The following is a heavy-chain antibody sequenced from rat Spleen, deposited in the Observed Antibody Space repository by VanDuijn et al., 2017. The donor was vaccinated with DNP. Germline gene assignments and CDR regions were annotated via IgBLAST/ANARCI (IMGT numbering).Heavy chain of an antibody. Sequence: EVQLVESGGGLVQPGRSLRLSCAASGFTFSDYYMAWVRQAPTKGLEWVAYIGSPAYAPYSTDSVKGRFAISRDNAKSTLYLQMNSLRSEEMATYYCVRWNSGHFDYWGQGVMVTVSS. J-gene: IGHJ2*01. V-gene: IGHV5-22*01. D-gene: IGHD4-3*01. CDR3: VRWNSGHFDY. CDR1: GFTFSDYY. CDR2: IGSPAYAP.